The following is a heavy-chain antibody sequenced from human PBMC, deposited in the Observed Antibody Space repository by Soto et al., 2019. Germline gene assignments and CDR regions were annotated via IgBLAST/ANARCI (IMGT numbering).Heavy chain of an antibody. V-gene: IGHV4-59*01. CDR3: ARGQFRWLQFL. J-gene: IGHJ4*02. CDR1: GGSISSYY. CDR2: IYYSGST. Sequence: LSLTCTVSGGSISSYYWSWIRQPPGKGLEWIGYIYYSGSTNYNPSLKSRVTISVDTSKNQFSLKLSSVTAADTAVYYCARGQFRWLQFLWGQGTLITVSS. D-gene: IGHD4-4*01.